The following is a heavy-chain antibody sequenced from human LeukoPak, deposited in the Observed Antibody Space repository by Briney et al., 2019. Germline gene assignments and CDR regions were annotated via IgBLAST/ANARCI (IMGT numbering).Heavy chain of an antibody. D-gene: IGHD6-19*01. CDR1: GFTFNRNA. V-gene: IGHV3-23*01. Sequence: GGSLRLSCAASGFTFNRNAINWVRQAPGKGLEWVSTIGGSGDKTFYADSVKGRFTISRDNSKNMVHLQMNSLTGEDTALYYCVRRGDASSGWGDHDFWGQGALVTVSS. CDR3: VRRGDASSGWGDHDF. CDR2: IGGSGDKT. J-gene: IGHJ4*02.